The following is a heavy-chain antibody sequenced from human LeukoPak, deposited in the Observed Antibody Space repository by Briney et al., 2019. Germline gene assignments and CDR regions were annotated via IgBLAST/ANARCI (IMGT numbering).Heavy chain of an antibody. V-gene: IGHV1-69*01. CDR3: ARDAPPLTGTTVY. CDR2: IIPIFGTA. CDR1: GGTFSSYA. Sequence: GASVKVSCKASGGTFSSYAISWVRQAPGQGLEWMGGIIPIFGTANYAQKFQGRVTITADESTSTAYMELSSLRSEDTAVYYCARDAPPLTGTTVYWGQGTLVTVSS. J-gene: IGHJ4*02. D-gene: IGHD1-20*01.